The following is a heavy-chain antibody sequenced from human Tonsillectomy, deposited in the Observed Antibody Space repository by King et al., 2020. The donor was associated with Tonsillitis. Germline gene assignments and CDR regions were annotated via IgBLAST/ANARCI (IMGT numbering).Heavy chain of an antibody. CDR2: ISWDGGSI. V-gene: IGHV3-43D*04. D-gene: IGHD2-2*01. J-gene: IGHJ6*02. CDR1: GFTFDDYT. CDR3: ATDSLSYCSSRSCYGNYCMDV. Sequence: VQLVESGGVVVQPGGSLRLSCAASGFTFDDYTMHWVRQGPGKGLEWVSLISWDGGSIYYADSVKGRFTISRDNSKNSLYLQMNSLRAEDTALYYCATDSLSYCSSRSCYGNYCMDVWGQGTTVTVSS.